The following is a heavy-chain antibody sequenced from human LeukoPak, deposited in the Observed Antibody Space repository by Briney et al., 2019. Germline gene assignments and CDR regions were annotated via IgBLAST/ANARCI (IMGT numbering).Heavy chain of an antibody. CDR1: GFTFSSYA. CDR3: AKAWWSTSSGGDCI. D-gene: IGHD6-6*01. Sequence: PGGSLRLSCAASGFTFSSYAMHWVRQAPGKGLEWVAVISYDGSNKYYADSVKGRFTISRDNSKNTLYLQMNSLRAEDTAVYYCAKAWWSTSSGGDCIWGQGTMVTVSS. V-gene: IGHV3-30-3*01. J-gene: IGHJ3*02. CDR2: ISYDGSNK.